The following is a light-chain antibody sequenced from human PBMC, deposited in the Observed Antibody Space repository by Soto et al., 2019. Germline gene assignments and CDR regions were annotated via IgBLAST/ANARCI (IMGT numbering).Light chain of an antibody. V-gene: IGKV2-30*02. CDR1: QSLVHSDGNTY. Sequence: DIVMTQSPLSLPGTLGQPASISCRSSQSLVHSDGNTYLNWFQQRPGQPPRRLIYRVSNRESGVPDRVSGSGSATDFTLKISSVEAEDVGVYYCIQGTYRRTFGQGIKVEIK. J-gene: IGKJ1*01. CDR3: IQGTYRRT. CDR2: RVS.